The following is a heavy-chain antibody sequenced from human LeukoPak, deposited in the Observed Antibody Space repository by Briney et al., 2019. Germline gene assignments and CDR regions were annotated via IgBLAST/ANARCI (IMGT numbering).Heavy chain of an antibody. CDR2: IKQDGSEK. CDR3: ARGGSGWYVDY. CDR1: GFTFSNYG. Sequence: GGSLRLSCAASGFTFSNYGMHWVRQAPGKGLEWVANIKQDGSEKYYVDSVKGRFTISRDNAKNSLYLQMNSLRAEDTAVYYCARGGSGWYVDYWGQGTLVTVSS. D-gene: IGHD6-19*01. V-gene: IGHV3-7*01. J-gene: IGHJ4*02.